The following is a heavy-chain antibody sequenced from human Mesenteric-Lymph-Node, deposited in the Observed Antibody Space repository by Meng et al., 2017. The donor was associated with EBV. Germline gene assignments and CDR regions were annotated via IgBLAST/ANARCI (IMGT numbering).Heavy chain of an antibody. D-gene: IGHD5-18*01. CDR2: VIHSGNT. V-gene: IGHV4-34*12. Sequence: QVQLQQWGEGLLKPSETRSLTVDVHGDSCSASYWRWIRQPPGRGLEWIGDVIHSGNTSYSPSLKSRVTISVDTSKRQFSLKLRSMTAADTAVYYCAIWDTGALQNYWGPGTLVTVSS. J-gene: IGHJ4*02. CDR1: GDSCSASY. CDR3: AIWDTGALQNY.